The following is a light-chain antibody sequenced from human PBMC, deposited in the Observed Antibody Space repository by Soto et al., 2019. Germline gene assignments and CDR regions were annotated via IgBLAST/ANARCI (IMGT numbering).Light chain of an antibody. J-gene: IGKJ1*01. CDR1: QSVDRY. CDR3: QQYKDYTWT. CDR2: DAS. Sequence: IQLTQSPSTLSASVGDRVTISCGASQSVDRYLAWYQQKPGKAPHLLIYDASSLESGVPSRFSGSGSGTEFTLTISSLQPDDFTTFYCQQYKDYTWTFGQGTTGDIK. V-gene: IGKV1-5*01.